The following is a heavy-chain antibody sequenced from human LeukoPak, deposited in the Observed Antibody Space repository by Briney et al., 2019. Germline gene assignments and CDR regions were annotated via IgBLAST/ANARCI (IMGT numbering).Heavy chain of an antibody. J-gene: IGHJ3*02. Sequence: GGSLRLSCAASGFTFSSYAMSWVRQAPGKGLEWVSAISGSGGSTYYADSVKGRFTISRDNSKNTLYLQMSSLRAEDTAVYYCAKDYSSYYDSSGYYSDDAFDTWGQGTMVTVSS. CDR3: AKDYSSYYDSSGYYSDDAFDT. CDR1: GFTFSSYA. D-gene: IGHD3-22*01. V-gene: IGHV3-23*01. CDR2: ISGSGGST.